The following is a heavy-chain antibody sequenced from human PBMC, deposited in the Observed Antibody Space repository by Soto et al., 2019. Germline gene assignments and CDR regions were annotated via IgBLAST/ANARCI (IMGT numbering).Heavy chain of an antibody. D-gene: IGHD2-2*01. J-gene: IGHJ6*01. CDR2: IIPIFGTA. Sequence: AIRWPSHYPEQGLEWMGGIIPIFGTANYAQKFQGRVTITADESTSTAYMELSSLRSEDTAVYYCARAVPEVVLVPAAITRLEHGIGV. V-gene: IGHV1-69*01. CDR1: A. CDR3: ARAVPEVVLVPAAITRLEHGIGV.